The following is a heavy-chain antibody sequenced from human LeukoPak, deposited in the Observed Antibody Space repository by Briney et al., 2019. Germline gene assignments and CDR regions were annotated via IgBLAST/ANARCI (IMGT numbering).Heavy chain of an antibody. V-gene: IGHV3-23*01. CDR2: ITGSGGNT. J-gene: IGHJ4*02. CDR3: AKRDSHGSHPYYLDS. Sequence: PGGSLRLSCAASGFTFSSYGMSWVRQAPGKGLEWVSDITGSGGNTYYADSVKGRFTISRDNSKDTLYLQMNSLRVEDTATYYCAKRDSHGSHPYYLDSWGQGALVTVSS. CDR1: GFTFSSYG. D-gene: IGHD3-10*01.